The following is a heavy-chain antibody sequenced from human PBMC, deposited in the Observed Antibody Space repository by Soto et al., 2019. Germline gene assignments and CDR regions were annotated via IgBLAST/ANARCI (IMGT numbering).Heavy chain of an antibody. Sequence: PSETLSLTCSVSGGSLNNGDYYWSWVRQHPGKGLEWIGYIHYSGSAYYNPSLKSRVLISLDRSENQLSLDLMSATAADTAIYFCARLGYRSSWPYHNAFDIWGQGTPVTVSS. CDR2: IHYSGSA. CDR3: ARLGYRSSWPYHNAFDI. CDR1: GGSLNNGDYY. V-gene: IGHV4-31*03. D-gene: IGHD2-2*01. J-gene: IGHJ3*02.